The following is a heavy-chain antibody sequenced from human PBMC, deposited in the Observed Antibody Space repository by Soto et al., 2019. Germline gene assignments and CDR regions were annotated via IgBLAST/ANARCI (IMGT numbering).Heavy chain of an antibody. J-gene: IGHJ4*02. CDR3: ARAEYYDSSGYYALFDY. CDR1: GGSISSGDYY. V-gene: IGHV4-30-4*01. D-gene: IGHD3-22*01. Sequence: QVQLQESGPGLVKPSQTLSLTCTVSGGSISSGDYYWSWIRQPPGKGLEWIGYIYYSGSTYYNPSLKSRVTISVDTSKNQFSLKLSSVTAADTAVYYCARAEYYDSSGYYALFDYWGQGTLVTVSS. CDR2: IYYSGST.